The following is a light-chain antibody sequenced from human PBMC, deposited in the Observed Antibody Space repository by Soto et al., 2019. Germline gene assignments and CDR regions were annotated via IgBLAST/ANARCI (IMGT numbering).Light chain of an antibody. J-gene: IGKJ3*01. CDR1: QSVGTW. CDR2: GAS. CDR3: PHYPLNMYT. Sequence: DIQMTQSPSTLSASVGGRVTITCRASQSVGTWVAWYQQKPGKAPKLLIFGASNLESGVPSRFSGSGSGTEFTLTIATLQPVDFATYFCPHYPLNMYTFGPGTKVDIK. V-gene: IGKV1-5*01.